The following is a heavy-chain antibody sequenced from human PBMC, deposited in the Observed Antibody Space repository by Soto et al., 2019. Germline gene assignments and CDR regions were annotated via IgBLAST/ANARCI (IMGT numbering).Heavy chain of an antibody. Sequence: SETLSLTCTVSGGSISSGGYYWSWIRQHPGKGLEWIGYIYYSGSTYYNPSLKSRVTISVDTSKNQFSLKLSSVTAADTAVYYCARGSSLAEWSQLDAFDIRGQGTMVTVSS. J-gene: IGHJ3*02. D-gene: IGHD3-3*01. V-gene: IGHV4-31*03. CDR3: ARGSSLAEWSQLDAFDI. CDR2: IYYSGST. CDR1: GGSISSGGYY.